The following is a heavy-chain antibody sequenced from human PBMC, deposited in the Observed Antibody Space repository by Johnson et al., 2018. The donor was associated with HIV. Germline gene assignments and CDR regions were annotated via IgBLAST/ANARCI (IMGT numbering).Heavy chain of an antibody. CDR2: IKEDGSEK. D-gene: IGHD6-6*01. V-gene: IGHV3-7*05. Sequence: VQVVESGGGVVQPGRSLRLSCAASGFTFSSYWMSWVRQAPGKGLEWVANIKEDGSEKYYVDSVKGLFTISRDNAKNSLYLQMNSLRAEDTAVYYCARANGQLGGAFDIWGQGTMVTVSS. CDR3: ARANGQLGGAFDI. J-gene: IGHJ3*02. CDR1: GFTFSSYW.